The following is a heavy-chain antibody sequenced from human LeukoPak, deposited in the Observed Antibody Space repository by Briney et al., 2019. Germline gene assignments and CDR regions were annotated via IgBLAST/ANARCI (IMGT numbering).Heavy chain of an antibody. CDR1: GFIVSSNY. V-gene: IGHV3-53*01. J-gene: IGHJ4*02. Sequence: GGSLRLSCAASGFIVSSNYMNWVRQAPGKGLEWVSVIHSGGSTYYADAVKGRLTISRDNSKNTVYLQMNSLRAEDTGMYYCAKGLGATDYWGQGTLVTVSS. CDR2: IHSGGST. D-gene: IGHD1-26*01. CDR3: AKGLGATDY.